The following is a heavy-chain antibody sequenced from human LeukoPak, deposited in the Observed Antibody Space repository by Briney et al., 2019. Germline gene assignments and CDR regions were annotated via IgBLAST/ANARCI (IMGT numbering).Heavy chain of an antibody. CDR2: IYYSGST. V-gene: IGHV4-31*03. CDR1: GGSISSGGYY. Sequence: SETLSLTCTVSGGSISSGGYYWSWIRQHPGKGLEWIGYIYYSGSTYYNPSLKSRVTISVDTSKNQFSLKLSSVTAADTAVYYCARTDILTGYYRTFDYWGQGTLVTVSS. D-gene: IGHD3-9*01. CDR3: ARTDILTGYYRTFDY. J-gene: IGHJ4*02.